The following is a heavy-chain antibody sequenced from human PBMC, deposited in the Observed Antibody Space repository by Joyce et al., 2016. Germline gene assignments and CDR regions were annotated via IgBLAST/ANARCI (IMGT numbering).Heavy chain of an antibody. CDR2: TDPRDSYT. V-gene: IGHV5-10-1*03. Sequence: EVQLVQSGAEVKKPGESLRISCKGSGYSFTSHWISWVGQMPGKGLEWMGRTDPRDSYTDYSPSFEGHVTISVDKTISAAYLQWSSLRASDTAIYYCARHVTDWFDPWGQGTLVTVSS. J-gene: IGHJ5*02. CDR3: ARHVTDWFDP. CDR1: GYSFTSHW. D-gene: IGHD3-10*02.